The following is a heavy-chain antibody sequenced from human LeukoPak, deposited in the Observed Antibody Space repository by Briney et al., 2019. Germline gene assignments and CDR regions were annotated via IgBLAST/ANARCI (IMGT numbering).Heavy chain of an antibody. V-gene: IGHV1-18*01. CDR2: ISAYNGNT. CDR3: ARSIPYYYDSRLANRFDP. Sequence: ASVKVSCKASGYTFTSYGISWVRQAPGQGLEWMGWISAYNGNTNYAQKLQGRVTMTTDTSMSTAYMELRSLRSDDTAVYYCARSIPYYYDSRLANRFDPWGQGTLVTVSS. J-gene: IGHJ5*02. CDR1: GYTFTSYG. D-gene: IGHD3-22*01.